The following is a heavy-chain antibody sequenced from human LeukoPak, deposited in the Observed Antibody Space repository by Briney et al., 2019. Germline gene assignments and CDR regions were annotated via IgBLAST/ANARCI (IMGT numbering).Heavy chain of an antibody. J-gene: IGHJ4*02. CDR1: GFTFDDYA. V-gene: IGHV3-9*01. D-gene: IGHD1-26*01. Sequence: PGRSLRLSCAASGFTFDDYAMHWVRQALGKGLEWVSGISWNSGSIGYADSVKGRFTISRDNAKNSLYPQMNSLRAEDTAVYYCARDTGSYFFPTLVDYWGQGTLVTVSS. CDR2: ISWNSGSI. CDR3: ARDTGSYFFPTLVDY.